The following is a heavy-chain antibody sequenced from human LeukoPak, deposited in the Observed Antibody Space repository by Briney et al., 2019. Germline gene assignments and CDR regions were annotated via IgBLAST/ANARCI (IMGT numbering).Heavy chain of an antibody. CDR2: IYRSGST. J-gene: IGHJ6*03. CDR1: NYSISNSLY. D-gene: IGHD4-17*01. CDR3: ARGTYGYYMDV. V-gene: IGHV4-38-2*02. Sequence: PSETLSLTCSGSNYSISNSLYWGWLRQPPGKGLEWIGSIYRSGSTFYNPSLRSRVTISLDTSKNQFSLKLSSVTAADTAVYFCARGTYGYYMDVWGKGTTVTVSS.